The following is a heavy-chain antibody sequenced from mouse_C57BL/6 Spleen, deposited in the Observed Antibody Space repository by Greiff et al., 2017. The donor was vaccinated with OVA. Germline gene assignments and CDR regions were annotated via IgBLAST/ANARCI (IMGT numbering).Heavy chain of an antibody. J-gene: IGHJ4*01. V-gene: IGHV8-12*01. CDR3: ARSAYYYGSTYYYALDY. D-gene: IGHD1-1*01. CDR2: IYWDDDK. Sequence: QVTLKVSGPGILQSSQTLSLTCSFSGFSLSTSGMGVSWIRQPSGKGLEWLAHIYWDDDKRYNPSLKSRLTISKDTSRNQVFLKITSVDTADTATYFCARSAYYYGSTYYYALDYWGPVTSVTVSS. CDR1: GFSLSTSGMG.